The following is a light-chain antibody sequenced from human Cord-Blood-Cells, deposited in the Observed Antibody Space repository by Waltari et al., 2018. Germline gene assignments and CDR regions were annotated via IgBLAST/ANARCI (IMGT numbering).Light chain of an antibody. J-gene: IGLJ1*01. Sequence: SYELTQPPSVSVSPGQTASITCSGDKLGDKYACWYQQKPGQSPVLVIYQDSKRPSGIPERLSGSNSGNTATLTISGTQAMDEADYYCQAWDSSTVVFGTGTKVTVL. CDR2: QDS. CDR1: KLGDKY. V-gene: IGLV3-1*01. CDR3: QAWDSSTVV.